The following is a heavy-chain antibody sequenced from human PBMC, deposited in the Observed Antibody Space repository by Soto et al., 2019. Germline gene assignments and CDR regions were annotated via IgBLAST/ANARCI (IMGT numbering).Heavy chain of an antibody. V-gene: IGHV3-74*01. Sequence: EVQLVESGGGLVQPGGSLRLSCAASGFTFSSYWMHWVRQAPGKGLVWVSRINSDGSSTTYADSVKGRVTISRDNAKNTLYLQMNSLRGEDTAVYHCAKADYRARGAFDIWGPGTIVTVPS. CDR1: GFTFSSYW. CDR3: AKADYRARGAFDI. D-gene: IGHD4-4*01. CDR2: INSDGSST. J-gene: IGHJ3*02.